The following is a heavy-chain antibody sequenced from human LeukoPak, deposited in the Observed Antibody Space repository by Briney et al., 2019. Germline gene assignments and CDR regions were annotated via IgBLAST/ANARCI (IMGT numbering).Heavy chain of an antibody. CDR2: ISYDGSNK. D-gene: IGHD3-9*01. V-gene: IGHV3-30*18. Sequence: PGRSLRLSCAASGFTFSNYAMSWVRQAPGKGLEWVAVISYDGSNKYYADSVKGRFTISRDNSKNTLYLQMNSLRAEDTAVYYCAKEGYDILTGYPASFDYWGQGTLVTVSS. J-gene: IGHJ4*02. CDR3: AKEGYDILTGYPASFDY. CDR1: GFTFSNYA.